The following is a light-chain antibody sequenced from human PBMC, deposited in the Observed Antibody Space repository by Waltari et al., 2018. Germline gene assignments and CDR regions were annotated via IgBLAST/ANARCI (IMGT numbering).Light chain of an antibody. CDR1: QSLVHSDGNTY. CDR3: MQGTHWPRT. CDR2: KVS. V-gene: IGKV2-30*02. Sequence: DVVMTQSPLSLPVTLGPPASISCRSSQSLVHSDGNTYLNWFQQRPGQSPRRLIYKVSNRDSGVPDRFSGSGSGTDFTLKISRVEAEDVGVYYCMQGTHWPRTFGQGTKVEIK. J-gene: IGKJ1*01.